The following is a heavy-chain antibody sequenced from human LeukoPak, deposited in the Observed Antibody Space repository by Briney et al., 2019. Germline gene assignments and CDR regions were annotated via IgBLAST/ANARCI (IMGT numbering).Heavy chain of an antibody. CDR1: GFTFSSYG. J-gene: IGHJ4*02. D-gene: IGHD4-23*01. CDR3: AKDTSAVVTHFDQ. CDR2: IRYDGSNK. V-gene: IGHV3-30*02. Sequence: PGGSLRLSCAASGFTFSSYGMHWVRQAPGKGLEWVAFIRYDGSNKYYADSVKGRFTISRDNSKNTLYLQMNSLRAEDTAVYYCAKDTSAVVTHFDQWGQGTLVTVSS.